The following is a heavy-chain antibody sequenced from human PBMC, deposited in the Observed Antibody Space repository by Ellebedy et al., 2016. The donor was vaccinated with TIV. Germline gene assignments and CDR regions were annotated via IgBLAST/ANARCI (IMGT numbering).Heavy chain of an antibody. CDR1: GFTFSNHG. D-gene: IGHD6-19*01. J-gene: IGHJ4*02. CDR2: ISYDGTNK. V-gene: IGHV3-30*03. Sequence: PGGSLRLSCVASGFTFSNHGMHWVRQAPGKGLEWVAVISYDGTNKDYADSVKGRFTISRDNSKNTVYLQMNSLSAADTAVYYCARDRHSSGWWYFDYWGQGALVTVSS. CDR3: ARDRHSSGWWYFDY.